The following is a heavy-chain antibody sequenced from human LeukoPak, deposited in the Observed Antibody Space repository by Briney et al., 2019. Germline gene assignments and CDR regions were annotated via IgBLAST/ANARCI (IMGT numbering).Heavy chain of an antibody. J-gene: IGHJ4*02. D-gene: IGHD3-3*01. CDR2: ISGSGGST. CDR3: ATYYDFWSGSIPTHPPFDY. Sequence: GGSLRLSCAASGFTFSSYAMSWVRQAPGKGLEWVSAISGSGGSTYYADSVKGRFTISGDNSKNTLYLQMNSLRAEDTAVYYCATYYDFWSGSIPTHPPFDYWGQGTLVTVSS. V-gene: IGHV3-23*01. CDR1: GFTFSSYA.